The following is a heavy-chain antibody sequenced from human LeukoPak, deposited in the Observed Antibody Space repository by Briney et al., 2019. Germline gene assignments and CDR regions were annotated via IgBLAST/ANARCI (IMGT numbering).Heavy chain of an antibody. J-gene: IGHJ3*02. D-gene: IGHD2-15*01. CDR3: AKEIDTLGTNAFDI. V-gene: IGHV3-43*02. Sequence: PAVSLRLSCAASGFTFDDYAMHWVRQAPGKGLEWVSLISGDGGSTYYADSVRGRFTISRDNSKNSLYLQMDSLRTEDTAFYYCAKEIDTLGTNAFDIWGQGTMVTVSS. CDR1: GFTFDDYA. CDR2: ISGDGGST.